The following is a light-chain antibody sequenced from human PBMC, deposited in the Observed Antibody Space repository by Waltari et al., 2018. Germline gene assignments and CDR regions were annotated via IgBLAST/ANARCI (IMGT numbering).Light chain of an antibody. J-gene: IGLJ2*01. CDR1: SSDVGTYKL. CDR2: ADS. Sequence: QSALTQPASVSGSQGQPPTTPCTGTSSDVGTYKLVTWYQQHPAQAPRLMIYADSNRPSGSSNRFSGSKSGNTASLTISGLQAEDEAAYYCCSYAGSSTVKFGEGTYLTVL. CDR3: CSYAGSSTVK. V-gene: IGLV2-23*01.